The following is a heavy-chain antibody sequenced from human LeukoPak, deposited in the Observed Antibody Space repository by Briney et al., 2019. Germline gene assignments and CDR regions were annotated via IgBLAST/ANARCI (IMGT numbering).Heavy chain of an antibody. Sequence: SETLSLTCTVSGGSISSSSYYWGWIRQPPGKGLEWIGYIYYSGSTNYNPSLKSRVTISVDTSKNQFSLKLSSVTAADTAVYYCARAYAFDIWGQGTMVTVSS. V-gene: IGHV4-61*05. CDR1: GGSISSSSYY. CDR2: IYYSGST. CDR3: ARAYAFDI. J-gene: IGHJ3*02.